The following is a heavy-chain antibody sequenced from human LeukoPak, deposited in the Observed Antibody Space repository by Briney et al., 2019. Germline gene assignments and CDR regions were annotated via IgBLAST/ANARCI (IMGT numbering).Heavy chain of an antibody. J-gene: IGHJ3*02. D-gene: IGHD2-8*01. V-gene: IGHV3-74*01. CDR2: ISNDGSSL. CDR3: ARSDNGLDI. CDR1: GFTLSNSW. Sequence: GGSLRLSWAASGFTLSNSWMHWVRQTPGKGLVWVSRISNDGSSLIYADSVKGRFTISRDNAKNTLYLQMNSLRAEDTAVYYCARSDNGLDIWGQGTMVTVSS.